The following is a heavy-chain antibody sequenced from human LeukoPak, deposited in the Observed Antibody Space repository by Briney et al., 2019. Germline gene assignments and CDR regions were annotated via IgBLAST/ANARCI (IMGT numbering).Heavy chain of an antibody. Sequence: PSETLSLTCTVSGYSISSGYYWGWIRQPPGKGLEWIGSIYHSGSTYYNPSLKSRVTISVDTSKNQFSLKLSSVTAADTAVYYCARGPTTVTRAFDYWGQGTLVTVSS. CDR3: ARGPTTVTRAFDY. CDR1: GYSISSGYY. J-gene: IGHJ4*02. D-gene: IGHD4-17*01. V-gene: IGHV4-38-2*02. CDR2: IYHSGST.